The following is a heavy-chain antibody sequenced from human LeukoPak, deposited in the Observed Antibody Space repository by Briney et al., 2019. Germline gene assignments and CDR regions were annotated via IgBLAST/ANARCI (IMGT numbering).Heavy chain of an antibody. D-gene: IGHD3-3*01. CDR1: GFTFNTYA. Sequence: GGSPRLSCAASGFTFNTYAMNWVRQAPVKGLEWASAISGSGGSTYYAESVKGRFTISRDNSKNTLYLQMKSLRAVDTAVYYCAKGNEFWRGYCFDYWGQGTLVTVSS. V-gene: IGHV3-23*01. CDR3: AKGNEFWRGYCFDY. J-gene: IGHJ4*02. CDR2: ISGSGGST.